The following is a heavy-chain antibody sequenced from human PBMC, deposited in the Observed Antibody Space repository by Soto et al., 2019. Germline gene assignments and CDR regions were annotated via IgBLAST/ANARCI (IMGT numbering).Heavy chain of an antibody. Sequence: EVQLVESGGGLGQPGGSLRLSCVASGFTFNTFSMGWVRQAPGKGLEWVANIKEDGNEENYLDSVKGRFTISRDNARNSLSLQMNSLSAEDTAIYYCARAWTYARCWGRGTLVTVSS. CDR1: GFTFNTFS. D-gene: IGHD1-7*01. J-gene: IGHJ4*02. CDR2: IKEDGNEE. CDR3: ARAWTYARC. V-gene: IGHV3-7*04.